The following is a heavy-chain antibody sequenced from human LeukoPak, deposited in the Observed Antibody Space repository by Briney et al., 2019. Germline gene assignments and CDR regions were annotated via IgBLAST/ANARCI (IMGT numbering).Heavy chain of an antibody. D-gene: IGHD1-7*01. J-gene: IGHJ4*02. CDR1: GFTFSSYS. Sequence: PGGSLRLSCAASGFTFSSYSMNWVRQAPGKGLEWVSSISSSSSYIYYADSVKGRFTISRDNAKNSLYLQMNSLRAEDTAVYYCAGAHPITGTKGFYFDYWGQGTLVTVSS. V-gene: IGHV3-21*01. CDR3: AGAHPITGTKGFYFDY. CDR2: ISSSSSYI.